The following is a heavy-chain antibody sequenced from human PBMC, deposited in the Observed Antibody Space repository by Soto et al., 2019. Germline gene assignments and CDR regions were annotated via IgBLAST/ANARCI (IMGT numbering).Heavy chain of an antibody. Sequence: SLILSLTWIVSGDSISNYYWRWIRQPPGKGLEWIGDVSSSGSTNYNPSLKSRLIVSLDTSKSQLSLKLNSVTAADTAIYYCARHQAGKSKPPEFWGQGPRVTVSP. V-gene: IGHV4-59*01. D-gene: IGHD6-19*01. J-gene: IGHJ4*02. CDR3: ARHQAGKSKPPEF. CDR1: GDSISNYY. CDR2: VSSSGST.